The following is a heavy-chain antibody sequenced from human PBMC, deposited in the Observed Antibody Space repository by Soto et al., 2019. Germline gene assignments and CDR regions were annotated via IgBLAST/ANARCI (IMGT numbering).Heavy chain of an antibody. CDR2: ISYDGSNK. CDR3: AKSSSEWLAFFYYYYGMDV. J-gene: IGHJ6*02. CDR1: GFTFSSYG. Sequence: QVQLVESGGGVVQPGRSLRLSCAASGFTFSSYGMHWVRQAPGKGLEWVAVISYDGSNKYYADSVKGRFTISRDNSKNTLYLQMNSLRAEYTAVYYCAKSSSEWLAFFYYYYGMDVWGQGTTVTVAS. D-gene: IGHD6-19*01. V-gene: IGHV3-30*18.